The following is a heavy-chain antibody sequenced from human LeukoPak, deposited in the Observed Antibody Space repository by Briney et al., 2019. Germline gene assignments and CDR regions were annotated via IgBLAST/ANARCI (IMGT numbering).Heavy chain of an antibody. V-gene: IGHV3-7*01. CDR2: IKQDGSDT. CDR3: AREHSSHFT. D-gene: IGHD3-3*02. CDR1: GFTFGNSW. J-gene: IGHJ4*02. Sequence: GGSLRLSCAGSGFTFGNSWMNWFRQAPGKGLEWVAHIKQDGSDTYVDSVKGRFTISRDIAKTSLFLYMNSLTTEDSAVYYCAREHSSHFTWGQGTLVTVSS.